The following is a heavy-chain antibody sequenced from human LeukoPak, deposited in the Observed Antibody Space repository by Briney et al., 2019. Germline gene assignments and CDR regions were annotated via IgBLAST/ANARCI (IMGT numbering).Heavy chain of an antibody. J-gene: IGHJ3*02. Sequence: GGSLRLSCAASGFTFSRYWMSWVRQAPGKGLEWVANIKQDGSEKYYVDSVKGRFTISRDNAKNSLYLQMNSLRAEDTAVYYCARARSTDAFDIWGQGTMVTVSS. D-gene: IGHD1-26*01. CDR2: IKQDGSEK. V-gene: IGHV3-7*01. CDR1: GFTFSRYW. CDR3: ARARSTDAFDI.